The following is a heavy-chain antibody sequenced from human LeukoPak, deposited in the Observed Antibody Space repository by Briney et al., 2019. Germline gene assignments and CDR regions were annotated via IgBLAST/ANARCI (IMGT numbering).Heavy chain of an antibody. V-gene: IGHV3-23*01. CDR1: GFTFSSYA. Sequence: GRSLRLSCAASGFTFSSYAMSWVRQAPGKGLEWVSGISGSGVSTYYADSVKGRFTISRDNSKNTLYVQMNSLRAEDTAVYYCAKRTSGGSSGYSFDYWGQGTLVTVSS. CDR2: ISGSGVST. CDR3: AKRTSGGSSGYSFDY. D-gene: IGHD3-16*01. J-gene: IGHJ4*02.